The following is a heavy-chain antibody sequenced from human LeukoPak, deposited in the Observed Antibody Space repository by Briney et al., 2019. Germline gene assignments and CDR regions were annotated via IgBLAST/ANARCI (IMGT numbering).Heavy chain of an antibody. V-gene: IGHV3-33*01. CDR3: ARAPGYGDYFDY. D-gene: IGHD4-17*01. J-gene: IGHJ4*02. Sequence: PGRSLRLSCAASGFTFSSCGMHWVRQAPGKGLEWVAVIWYDGSNKYYADSVKGRFTISRDNSKNTLYLQMNSLRAEDTAVYYCARAPGYGDYFDYWGQGTLVTVSS. CDR1: GFTFSSCG. CDR2: IWYDGSNK.